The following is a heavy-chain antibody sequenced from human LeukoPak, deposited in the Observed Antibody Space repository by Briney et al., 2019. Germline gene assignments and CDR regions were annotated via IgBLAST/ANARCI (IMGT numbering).Heavy chain of an antibody. CDR3: ASANGIVVAGY. J-gene: IGHJ4*02. CDR1: GGTFSSYA. D-gene: IGHD3-22*01. CDR2: IIPILGIA. V-gene: IGHV1-69*04. Sequence: SVKVSCKASGGTFSSYAISWVRQAPGQGLEWMGRIIPILGIANYAQKFQGRVTITADKSTSTAYMELSSLRSEDTAVYYCASANGIVVAGYWGQGTLVTVSS.